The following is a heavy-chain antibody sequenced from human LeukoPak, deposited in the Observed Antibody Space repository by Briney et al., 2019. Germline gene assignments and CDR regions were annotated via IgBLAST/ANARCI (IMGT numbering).Heavy chain of an antibody. V-gene: IGHV3-30*02. CDR3: ARYPRPGYCSSTSCLYYFDY. D-gene: IGHD2-2*01. Sequence: GGSLRLSCAASGFTFNSYGMHWVRQAPGKGLEWVAFIPYDGSDKYYADSVKGRFTISRDNSKNMLYLQMNSLRAEDTAVYYCARYPRPGYCSSTSCLYYFDYWGQGTLVTVSS. CDR1: GFTFNSYG. J-gene: IGHJ4*02. CDR2: IPYDGSDK.